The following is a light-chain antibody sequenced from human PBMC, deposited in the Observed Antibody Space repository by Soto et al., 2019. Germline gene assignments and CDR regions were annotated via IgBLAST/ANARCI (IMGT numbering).Light chain of an antibody. CDR1: SSDVGGYNY. J-gene: IGLJ1*01. CDR2: EVS. CDR3: ISYAGTAYV. Sequence: QSALTQPPSASGSPGQSVTISCTGTSSDVGGYNYVSWYQQYPGKVPKLMIYEVSVRPSGVPDRFSGSKSGNTASLTVSGLQAEDEADYYCISYAGTAYVFGTGTKLTVL. V-gene: IGLV2-8*01.